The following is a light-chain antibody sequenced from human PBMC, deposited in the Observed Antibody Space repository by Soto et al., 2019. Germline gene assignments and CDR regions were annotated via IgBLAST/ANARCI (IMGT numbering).Light chain of an antibody. CDR3: QQYNRYRT. V-gene: IGKV1-39*01. CDR1: QSISSY. J-gene: IGKJ1*01. Sequence: DIQMTQSPSSLSASVGDRVTITCRASQSISSYLNWYQQKPGKAPKLLIYAASSLQSGVPSRFSGSGSGTDFTLTISSLQPEDFATYYCQQYNRYRTFGQGTKV. CDR2: AAS.